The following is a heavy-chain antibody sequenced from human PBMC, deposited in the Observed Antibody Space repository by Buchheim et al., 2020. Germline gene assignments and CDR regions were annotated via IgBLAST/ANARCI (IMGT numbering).Heavy chain of an antibody. D-gene: IGHD2/OR15-2a*01. CDR3: AKVTTFTNYYYGLDV. CDR2: ISGTGGNI. V-gene: IGHV3-23*01. J-gene: IGHJ6*02. Sequence: EVHLLESGGGLGHPGGSLKLSCVASGFNFRKYGMTWVRQSAGKGLEWVATISGTGGNIYYADSVNGRFTLSRDNFKNTLYLHMTRLRADDSALYYRAKVTTFTNYYYGLDVWGRGTT. CDR1: GFNFRKYG.